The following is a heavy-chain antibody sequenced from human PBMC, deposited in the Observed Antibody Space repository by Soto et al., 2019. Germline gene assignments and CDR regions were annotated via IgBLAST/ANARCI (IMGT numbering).Heavy chain of an antibody. V-gene: IGHV1-69*12. J-gene: IGHJ5*02. Sequence: QVQLVQSGAEVKKPGSSVKVSCKASGGTFSSYAISWVRQAPGQGLEWMGGIIPIFGTANYAQKFQGRVTITADESTSKAYMELSSLRSEDTAVYYCAREGESITGSTRWFDPWGQGTLVTVSS. D-gene: IGHD1-7*01. CDR2: IIPIFGTA. CDR1: GGTFSSYA. CDR3: AREGESITGSTRWFDP.